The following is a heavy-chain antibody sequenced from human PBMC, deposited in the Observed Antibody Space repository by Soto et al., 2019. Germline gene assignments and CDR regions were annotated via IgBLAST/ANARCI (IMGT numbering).Heavy chain of an antibody. Sequence: ASVKVSCKASGYTFTSYYMRWVRQAPGQGLEWMGIINPSGGSTSYAQKFQGRVTMTRDTSTSTVYMELSSLRSEDTAVYYCARVQHLITGITDAGYWGQGTLVTVSS. CDR2: INPSGGST. CDR1: GYTFTSYY. D-gene: IGHD1-20*01. V-gene: IGHV1-46*01. J-gene: IGHJ4*02. CDR3: ARVQHLITGITDAGY.